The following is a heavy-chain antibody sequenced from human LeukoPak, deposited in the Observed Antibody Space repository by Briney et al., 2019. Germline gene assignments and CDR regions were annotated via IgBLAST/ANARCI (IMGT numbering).Heavy chain of an antibody. Sequence: GGSLRLSCAASGFTFSDYYMSWIHQAPGKGLEWVSYTSSSGSTIYYADSVKGRFTISRDNAKNSLYLQMNSLRAEDTAVYYCAKDLFPQSGYSGYDDDGPYYYYGMDVWGQGTTVTVSS. J-gene: IGHJ6*02. CDR2: TSSSGSTI. CDR1: GFTFSDYY. D-gene: IGHD5-12*01. V-gene: IGHV3-11*01. CDR3: AKDLFPQSGYSGYDDDGPYYYYGMDV.